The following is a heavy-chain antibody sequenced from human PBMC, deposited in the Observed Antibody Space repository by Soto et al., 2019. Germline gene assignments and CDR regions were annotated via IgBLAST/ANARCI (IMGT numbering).Heavy chain of an antibody. D-gene: IGHD3-3*01. J-gene: IGHJ5*02. CDR3: ASQTYYDFWSGYNSYNWFDP. Sequence: QLQLQESGPGLVKPSETLSLTCTVSGGSISSSSYYWGWIRQPPGKGLEWIGSIYYSGSTYYNPSLKSRVTISVDTSKNQFSLQLSSVTAADTAVYYCASQTYYDFWSGYNSYNWFDPWGQGTLVTVSS. V-gene: IGHV4-39*01. CDR2: IYYSGST. CDR1: GGSISSSSYY.